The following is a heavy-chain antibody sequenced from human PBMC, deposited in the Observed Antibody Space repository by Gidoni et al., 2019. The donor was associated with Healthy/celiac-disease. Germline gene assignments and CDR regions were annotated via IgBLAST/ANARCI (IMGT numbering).Heavy chain of an antibody. Sequence: QVQLVESGGGVVQPGRSLRLSCAASGCTVSSDGMHWVRQAPGKGLEWVAVISYDGSNQSYADSVKGRFTISGDNSKNTLYLQMNSLRAEDTAVYYCAKVLRSGLTYGMDVWGQGTTVTVSS. V-gene: IGHV3-30*18. J-gene: IGHJ6*02. CDR1: GCTVSSDG. CDR3: AKVLRSGLTYGMDV. CDR2: ISYDGSNQ. D-gene: IGHD3-3*01.